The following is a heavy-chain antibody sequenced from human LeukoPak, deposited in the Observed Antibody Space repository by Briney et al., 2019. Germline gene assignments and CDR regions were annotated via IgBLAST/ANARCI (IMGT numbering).Heavy chain of an antibody. D-gene: IGHD3-9*01. Sequence: GGSLRLSCAASGFTFSSYSMNWVRQAPGKGLEWVSSISSSSSYIYYADSVKGRFTISRDNAKNSLYLQMNSLRAEDTAVYYCARDQVRILTGRTPPLRAFDIWGQGTMVTVSS. CDR3: ARDQVRILTGRTPPLRAFDI. V-gene: IGHV3-21*01. CDR2: ISSSSSYI. CDR1: GFTFSSYS. J-gene: IGHJ3*02.